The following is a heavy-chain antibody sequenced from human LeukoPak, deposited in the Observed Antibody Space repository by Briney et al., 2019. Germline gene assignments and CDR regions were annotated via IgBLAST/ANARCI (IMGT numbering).Heavy chain of an antibody. J-gene: IGHJ5*02. D-gene: IGHD4-17*01. Sequence: ASVKVSCKASGYTFTSYGISWVRQAPGQGLEWMGWISAYNGNTNYAQKLQGRVTMTTDTSTSTAYMELRSLRSDDTAVYYCARDHPDYGDYDIHWFDPWGQGTLVTVSS. CDR2: ISAYNGNT. V-gene: IGHV1-18*01. CDR1: GYTFTSYG. CDR3: ARDHPDYGDYDIHWFDP.